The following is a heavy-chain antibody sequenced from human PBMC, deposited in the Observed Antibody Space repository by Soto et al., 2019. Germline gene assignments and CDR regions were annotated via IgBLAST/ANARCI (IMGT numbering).Heavy chain of an antibody. CDR1: GGSISSGDYY. CDR3: ARDSGVGYCSGGSCRPFDY. J-gene: IGHJ4*02. Sequence: QVQLQESGPGLVKPSQTLSLTCTVSGGSISSGDYYWSWIRQPPGKGLEWIGYIYYSGSTYYNPFLKSRVTISVDTSKNQFSLKLSSVTAADTAVYYCARDSGVGYCSGGSCRPFDYWGQGTLVTVSS. CDR2: IYYSGST. V-gene: IGHV4-30-4*01. D-gene: IGHD2-15*01.